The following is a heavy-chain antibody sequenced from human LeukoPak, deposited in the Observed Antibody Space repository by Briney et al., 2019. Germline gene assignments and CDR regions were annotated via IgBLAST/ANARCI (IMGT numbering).Heavy chain of an antibody. J-gene: IGHJ6*02. Sequence: SVKVSCKASGGTFSKYAISWVRQAPGQGLEWMGGIIPIFGTANYAQKFQGRVTITADESTSTAYMELSSLRSEDTAVYYCARELGKGTVTDLGHYYYGMDVWGQGTTVTVSS. V-gene: IGHV1-69*13. CDR1: GGTFSKYA. CDR2: IIPIFGTA. D-gene: IGHD4-17*01. CDR3: ARELGKGTVTDLGHYYYGMDV.